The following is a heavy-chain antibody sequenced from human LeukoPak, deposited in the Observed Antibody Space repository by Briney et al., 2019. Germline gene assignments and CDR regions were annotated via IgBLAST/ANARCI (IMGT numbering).Heavy chain of an antibody. CDR3: ASYKGGSGSYYKIEARYYYMNV. J-gene: IGHJ6*03. Sequence: SETLSLTCTVSDGSISSYYWSWIRQPPGKGLEWIGTIYYSGSTYYNPSLKSRVTISVDTSKNQFSLKLSSVTAADTAVYYCASYKGGSGSYYKIEARYYYMNVWGKGTTVTVSS. CDR1: DGSISSYY. D-gene: IGHD3-10*01. CDR2: IYYSGST. V-gene: IGHV4-59*04.